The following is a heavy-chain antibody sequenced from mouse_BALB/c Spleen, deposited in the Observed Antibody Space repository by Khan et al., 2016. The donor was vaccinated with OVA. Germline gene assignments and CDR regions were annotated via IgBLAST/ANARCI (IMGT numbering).Heavy chain of an antibody. D-gene: IGHD1-1*01. CDR2: ISGDSSTI. Sequence: EVKLVESGGGLVQPGGSRKLSCAASGFTFSSYGMHWVRQAPEKGLEWVAYISGDSSTIYYTDTVKGRFTISRDNPKNTLSLQMTRLMSEDTAMYYCATSYYYGYYFDYWGPGTTLTVSS. V-gene: IGHV5-17*02. J-gene: IGHJ2*01. CDR1: GFTFSSYG. CDR3: ATSYYYGYYFDY.